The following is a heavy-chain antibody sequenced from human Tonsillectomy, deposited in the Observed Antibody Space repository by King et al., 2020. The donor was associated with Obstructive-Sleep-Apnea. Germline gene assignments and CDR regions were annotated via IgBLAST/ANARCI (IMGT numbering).Heavy chain of an antibody. J-gene: IGHJ4*02. Sequence: TLKESGPTLVKPTQTLTLTCTFSGFSLSTSGVGVGWIRQPPGKALEWRALIYWDDEKRYIPSLKSRLTIPKDTTKNQVVLTMTNMDPVDTATYYCAHSRVDTALDYWGQGTLVTVSS. CDR2: IYWDDEK. CDR3: AHSRVDTALDY. V-gene: IGHV2-5*02. D-gene: IGHD5-18*01. CDR1: GFSLSTSGVG.